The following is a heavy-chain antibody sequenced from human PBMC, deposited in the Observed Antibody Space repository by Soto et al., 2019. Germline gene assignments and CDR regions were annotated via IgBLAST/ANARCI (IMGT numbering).Heavy chain of an antibody. V-gene: IGHV4-30-2*01. CDR1: GGSISSGGYS. CDR3: ARENNVLPGGYFDY. Sequence: QLQLQESGSGLVKPSQTLSLTCAVSGGSISSGGYSWSWIRQPPGKGLEWIGYIYHSGSTYYNPSLKSRVTISVDRSKNQFALKLSSVTAADTAVYYCARENNVLPGGYFDYCGQGTLFTVSS. J-gene: IGHJ4*02. D-gene: IGHD3-10*01. CDR2: IYHSGST.